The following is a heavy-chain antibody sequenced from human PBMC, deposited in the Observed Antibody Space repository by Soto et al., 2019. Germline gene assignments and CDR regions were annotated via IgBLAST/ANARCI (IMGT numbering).Heavy chain of an antibody. D-gene: IGHD3-10*01. CDR1: GFTFSSYA. CDR2: ISGSGGST. J-gene: IGHJ6*02. CDR3: AIGSGSGSYYTYYYYGMDV. Sequence: GGSLRLSCAASGFTFSSYAMSWVRQAPGKGLEWDSAISGSGGSTYYADSVKGRFTISRDNSKNTLYLQMNSLRAEDTAVYFFAIGSGSGSYYTYYYYGMDVWGQGTTVTVSS. V-gene: IGHV3-23*01.